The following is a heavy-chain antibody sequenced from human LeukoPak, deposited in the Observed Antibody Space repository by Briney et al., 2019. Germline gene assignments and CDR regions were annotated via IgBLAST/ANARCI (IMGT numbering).Heavy chain of an antibody. CDR3: ARGVGGGWFGELANDY. V-gene: IGHV1-2*02. Sequence: ASVKVSCKASGYTCTGYYMHWVRHAPGQGLELMGWINPNSGGTNYAQKFQGRVTMTRDTSISTAYMELSRLRSDDTAVYYCARGVGGGWFGELANDYWGQGTLVTVSS. J-gene: IGHJ4*02. D-gene: IGHD3-10*01. CDR1: GYTCTGYY. CDR2: INPNSGGT.